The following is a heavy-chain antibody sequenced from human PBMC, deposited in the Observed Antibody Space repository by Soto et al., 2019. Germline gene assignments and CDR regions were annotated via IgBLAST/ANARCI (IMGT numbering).Heavy chain of an antibody. CDR2: ISGSGGST. Sequence: GGSLRLSWAASGFTFSSYARSWVRQAPGKGLEWVSAISGSGGSTYYADSVKSRFHIYRDNPKNTLYLQRNSLRDEDTAVYYCLSIEALLRRAFDIWGQGTMVTVSS. CDR1: GFTFSSYA. J-gene: IGHJ3*02. D-gene: IGHD6-6*01. V-gene: IGHV3-23*01. CDR3: LSIEALLRRAFDI.